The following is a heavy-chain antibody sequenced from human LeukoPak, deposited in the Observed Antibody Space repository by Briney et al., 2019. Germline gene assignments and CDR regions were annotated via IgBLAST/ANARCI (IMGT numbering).Heavy chain of an antibody. J-gene: IGHJ5*02. CDR2: IYHSGST. Sequence: KASETLSLTCAVSGGSISSGGYSWSWIRQPPGKGLEWIGYIYHSGSTYYNPSLKSRVTISVDRSKNQFSLKLSSVTAADTAVYYCARGGRWFDPWGQGTLVTVSS. CDR1: GGSISSGGYS. CDR3: ARGGRWFDP. V-gene: IGHV4-30-2*01.